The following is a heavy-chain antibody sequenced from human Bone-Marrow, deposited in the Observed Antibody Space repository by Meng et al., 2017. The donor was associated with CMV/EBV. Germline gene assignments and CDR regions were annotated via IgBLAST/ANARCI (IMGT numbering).Heavy chain of an antibody. CDR2: IRYDGSNK. D-gene: IGHD3-10*02. V-gene: IGHV3-30*02. CDR1: GFTFSSYG. CDR3: ARDDDTVMYGGRLDP. J-gene: IGHJ5*02. Sequence: GGSLRLSCAASGFTFSSYGMHWVRQAPGKGLEWVAFIRYDGSNKYYADSVKGRFTISRDNAKNTLYLQMNNLRVEDTAVYYCARDDDTVMYGGRLDPWGQGTLVTVSS.